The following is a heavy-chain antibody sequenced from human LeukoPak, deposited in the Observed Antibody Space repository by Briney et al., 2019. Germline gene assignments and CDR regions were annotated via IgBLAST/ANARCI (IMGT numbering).Heavy chain of an antibody. D-gene: IGHD3-22*01. CDR3: ARGYYDSSGYENYYYYMDV. J-gene: IGHJ6*03. Sequence: SETLSLTCAVYGGSFSGYYWSWIRQPPGKGLEWIGEINHSGSTNYNPSLKSRVTISVDKSKNQFSLKLSSVTAADTAVYYCARGYYDSSGYENYYYYMDVWGKGTTVTVSS. V-gene: IGHV4-34*01. CDR2: INHSGST. CDR1: GGSFSGYY.